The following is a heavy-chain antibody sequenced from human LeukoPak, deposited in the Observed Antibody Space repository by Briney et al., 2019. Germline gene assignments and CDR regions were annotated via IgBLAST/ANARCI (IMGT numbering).Heavy chain of an antibody. V-gene: IGHV1-46*01. CDR1: GYTFTNYY. D-gene: IGHD3-10*01. CDR3: ARDLRWFGELHWFDP. CDR2: INPSGGST. Sequence: ASVKVSCKASGYTFTNYYFHWVRQAPGQGLEWMGIINPSGGSTTYAQKFQGRVTMARDTSTSTVYMEVSSLRSEDTAVYYCARDLRWFGELHWFDPWGQGTLVTVSS. J-gene: IGHJ5*02.